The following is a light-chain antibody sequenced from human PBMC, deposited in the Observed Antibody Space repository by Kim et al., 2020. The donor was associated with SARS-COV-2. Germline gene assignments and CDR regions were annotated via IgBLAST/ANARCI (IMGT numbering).Light chain of an antibody. CDR2: DDT. Sequence: GPSITSSCTRTTADVVAYTSVSWYHQPPGSPPQCLIFDDTNRPSGVSNRFSGSKSGNTASLTISGLQAEDEADYYCSSYTSSRTWVFGGGTKLTVL. J-gene: IGLJ3*02. CDR1: TADVVAYTS. CDR3: SSYTSSRTWV. V-gene: IGLV2-14*03.